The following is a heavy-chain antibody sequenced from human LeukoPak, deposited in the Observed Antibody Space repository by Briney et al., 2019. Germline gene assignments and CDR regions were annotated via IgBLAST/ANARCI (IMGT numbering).Heavy chain of an antibody. D-gene: IGHD6-19*01. J-gene: IGHJ4*02. Sequence: GGSLRLSCAASGVTLSSYGLHWVRQAPGKGLEWVAVIWYDGSNQYYADSVKGRFTISRDDSKNTLYLQMDSLRAEDTAVYYCARDRQWLFDFWGQGTLVTVSS. V-gene: IGHV3-33*01. CDR1: GVTLSSYG. CDR2: IWYDGSNQ. CDR3: ARDRQWLFDF.